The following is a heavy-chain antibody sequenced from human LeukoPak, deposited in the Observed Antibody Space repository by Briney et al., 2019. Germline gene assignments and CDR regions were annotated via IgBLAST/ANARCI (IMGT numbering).Heavy chain of an antibody. Sequence: ASVKVSCKASGGTFSSYAISWVRQAPGQGLEWMGGIIPIFGTANYAQKFQGRVTITTDESTSTAYMELSSLRSEDTAVYYCARGGATIFGAISPYFDYWGQGTLVTVSS. CDR1: GGTFSSYA. CDR2: IIPIFGTA. CDR3: ARGGATIFGAISPYFDY. J-gene: IGHJ4*02. V-gene: IGHV1-69*05. D-gene: IGHD3-3*01.